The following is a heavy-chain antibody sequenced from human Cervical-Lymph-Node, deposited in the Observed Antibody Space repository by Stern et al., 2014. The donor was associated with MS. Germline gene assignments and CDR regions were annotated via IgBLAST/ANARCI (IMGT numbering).Heavy chain of an antibody. CDR1: GFTFSTYA. J-gene: IGHJ4*02. V-gene: IGHV3-30-3*01. CDR3: ARGGRGVGLEY. CDR2: VSYDGTQR. D-gene: IGHD3-10*01. Sequence: VQLLESGGGVVQPGRSLSLSCVASGFTFSTYAMHWVRPAPGKGLEWVAFVSYDGTQRNSTDSVKARFTISRDNSKNTLYLHMNSLRDEDTAVYFCARGGRGVGLEYWGQGALVTVSS.